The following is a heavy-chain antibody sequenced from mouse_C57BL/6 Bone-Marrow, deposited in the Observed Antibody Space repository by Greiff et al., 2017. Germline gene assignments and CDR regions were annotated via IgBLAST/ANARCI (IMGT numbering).Heavy chain of an antibody. CDR2: IHPTSGST. CDR1: GYTFTSYW. D-gene: IGHD1-1*01. CDR3: ARSSSTVVATDWYFDV. J-gene: IGHJ1*03. V-gene: IGHV1-64*01. Sequence: VQLQQPGAELVKPGASVKLSCKASGYTFTSYWMHWVKQRPGQGLEWIGMIHPTSGSTNYNEKFKSKATLTVDKYSSTAYMQLSSLTSEDSAVYYCARSSSTVVATDWYFDVWGTGTTVTVSS.